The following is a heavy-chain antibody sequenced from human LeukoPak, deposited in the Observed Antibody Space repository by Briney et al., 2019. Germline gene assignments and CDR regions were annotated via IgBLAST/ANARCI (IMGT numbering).Heavy chain of an antibody. V-gene: IGHV4-4*07. CDR1: GGSISGYR. Sequence: PSETLSLTCTVSGGSISGYRWSWIRQPAGAGLEWIGRIYTSGTTDYNPSLRSRVTMSVQTSQNQFSLKVTSVTAADTAVYYCARTVVPAGEGAFDIWGQGTMVTVSS. J-gene: IGHJ3*02. CDR2: IYTSGTT. CDR3: ARTVVPAGEGAFDI. D-gene: IGHD6-19*01.